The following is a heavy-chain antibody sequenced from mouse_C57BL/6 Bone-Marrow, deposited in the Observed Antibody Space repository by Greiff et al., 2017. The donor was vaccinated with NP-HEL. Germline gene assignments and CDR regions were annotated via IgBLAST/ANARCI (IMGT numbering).Heavy chain of an antibody. CDR3: AKKGLWVRQGYYYAMDY. D-gene: IGHD2-14*01. CDR1: GLSLTSYG. J-gene: IGHJ4*01. V-gene: IGHV2-5*01. Sequence: QVQLKESGPGLVQPSQRLSITCTVSGLSLTSYGVHWVRQSPGKGLEWLGVIWRGGSTDYNAAFMSRLSITKDNSKSQVFFKMNSLQADDTAIYYCAKKGLWVRQGYYYAMDYWGQGTSVTVSS. CDR2: IWRGGST.